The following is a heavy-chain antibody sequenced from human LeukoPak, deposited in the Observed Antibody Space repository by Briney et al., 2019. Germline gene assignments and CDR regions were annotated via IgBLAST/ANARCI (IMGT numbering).Heavy chain of an antibody. D-gene: IGHD6-13*01. CDR1: GFTFISYG. Sequence: GGSLRLSCAASGFTFISYGMSWVRQAPGKGLEWVSGITGSGGSTYYADSVKGRFTISRDNSKNTLYLQMNSLRAEDTAVYYCANGANIAAAGTPFDYWGQGTLVTVSS. CDR2: ITGSGGST. CDR3: ANGANIAAAGTPFDY. V-gene: IGHV3-23*01. J-gene: IGHJ4*02.